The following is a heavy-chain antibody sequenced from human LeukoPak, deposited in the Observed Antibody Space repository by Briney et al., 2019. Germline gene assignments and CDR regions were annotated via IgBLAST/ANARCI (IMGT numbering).Heavy chain of an antibody. D-gene: IGHD3-10*01. CDR1: GGSFSGYY. CDR3: ARDFYLNDGSGINWFDP. Sequence: SETLSLTCAVYGGSFSGYYWSWIRQPQGQGLEWIGYIYYSGRTYYNPSHKSRATISVDTFKNQFSLKLSSVTAADTAVYYCARDFYLNDGSGINWFDPCGQGTLVTVSS. J-gene: IGHJ5*01. CDR2: IYYSGRT. V-gene: IGHV4-34*09.